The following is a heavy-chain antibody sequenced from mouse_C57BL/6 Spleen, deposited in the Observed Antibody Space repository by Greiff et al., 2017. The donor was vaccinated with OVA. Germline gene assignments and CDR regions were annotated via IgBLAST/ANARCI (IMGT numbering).Heavy chain of an antibody. D-gene: IGHD2-3*01. CDR2: IHPNSGST. Sequence: QVQLKQPGAELVKPGASVKLSCKASGYTFTSYWMHWVKQRPGQGLEWIGMIHPNSGSTNYNEKFKSKATLTVDKSSSTAYMQLSSLTSEDSAVYYCVPSYDGDYDWCAYWGQGTLVTVSA. CDR3: VPSYDGDYDWCAY. J-gene: IGHJ3*01. CDR1: GYTFTSYW. V-gene: IGHV1-64*01.